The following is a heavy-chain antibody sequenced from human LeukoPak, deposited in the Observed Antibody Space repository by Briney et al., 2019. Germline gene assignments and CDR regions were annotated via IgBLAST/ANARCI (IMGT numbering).Heavy chain of an antibody. CDR3: ARDSPYSSGWYVVDY. Sequence: GASVKVSCKASGYTFTSYGISWVRQAPGQGLEWMGWISAYNGNTNYAQKLQGRVTMTTDTSTSTAYMELRSLRSDDTAVYYCARDSPYSSGWYVVDYWGQGTLVTVSS. J-gene: IGHJ4*02. D-gene: IGHD6-19*01. V-gene: IGHV1-18*01. CDR2: ISAYNGNT. CDR1: GYTFTSYG.